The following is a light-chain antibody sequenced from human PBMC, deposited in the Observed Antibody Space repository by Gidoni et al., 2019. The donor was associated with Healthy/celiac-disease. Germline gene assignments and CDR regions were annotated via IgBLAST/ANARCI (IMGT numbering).Light chain of an antibody. V-gene: IGKV1-5*03. Sequence: DLQMPPSPSTLSASVGDRVTITCRASQSISSWLAWYQQKPGKAPKLLIYKASSLESGVPSRFSGSGSGTEFTLTISSLQPDDFATYYCQQYNSYPYTFGQGTKLEIK. J-gene: IGKJ2*01. CDR1: QSISSW. CDR2: KAS. CDR3: QQYNSYPYT.